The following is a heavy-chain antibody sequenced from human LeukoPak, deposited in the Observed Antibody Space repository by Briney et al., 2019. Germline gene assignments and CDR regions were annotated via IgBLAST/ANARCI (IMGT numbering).Heavy chain of an antibody. J-gene: IGHJ4*02. Sequence: GGSLRLSCAASGFTVSNNYMNWVRQAPGKGLEWVSGVGGGGSDTDYADSVKGRFTISRDNSKSTLYLQMNSLRAEDTAVYYCAKEGPLRRTDFDYWAQGTLVTVSS. CDR3: AKEGPLRRTDFDY. CDR2: VGGGGSDT. CDR1: GFTVSNNY. V-gene: IGHV3-23*01.